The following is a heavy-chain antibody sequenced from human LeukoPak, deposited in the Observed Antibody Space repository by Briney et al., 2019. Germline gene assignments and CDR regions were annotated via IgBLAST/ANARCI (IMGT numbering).Heavy chain of an antibody. J-gene: IGHJ4*02. V-gene: IGHV4-34*01. Sequence: SETLSLTCAVYGGSFSGYYWSWIRQPPGKGLEWIGEINHSGSTNYNPSLKSRVTISVDTSKNQFSLKLSSVTAADTAVYYCARHLRITIFGVATPGALGYWGQGTLVTVSS. CDR1: GGSFSGYY. D-gene: IGHD3-3*01. CDR3: ARHLRITIFGVATPGALGY. CDR2: INHSGST.